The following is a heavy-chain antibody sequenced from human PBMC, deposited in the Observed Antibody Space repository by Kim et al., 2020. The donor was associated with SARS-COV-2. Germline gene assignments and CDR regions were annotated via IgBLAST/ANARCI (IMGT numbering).Heavy chain of an antibody. CDR3: AGARGGYYYDAFDI. J-gene: IGHJ3*02. Sequence: DSVKGRFTISRDNAKNSLYMQMNSLGAEDRAVYYCAGARGGYYYDAFDIWGKGTMVTVSS. V-gene: IGHV3-11*04. D-gene: IGHD3-22*01.